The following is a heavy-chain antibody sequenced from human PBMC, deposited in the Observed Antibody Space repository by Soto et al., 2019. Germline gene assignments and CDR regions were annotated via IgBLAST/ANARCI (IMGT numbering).Heavy chain of an antibody. CDR3: ARVNDFTYYYYGMDV. CDR2: IIPIFGTA. D-gene: IGHD3-3*01. Sequence: QVQLVQSGAEVKKPGSSVKVSCKASGGTFSSYAISWVRQAPGQGLEWMGGIIPIFGTANYAQKFQGRVTINADKSTRTAYMELSSLRSKDTAVYYCARVNDFTYYYYGMDVWGQGTKVTVSS. J-gene: IGHJ6*02. V-gene: IGHV1-69*06. CDR1: GGTFSSYA.